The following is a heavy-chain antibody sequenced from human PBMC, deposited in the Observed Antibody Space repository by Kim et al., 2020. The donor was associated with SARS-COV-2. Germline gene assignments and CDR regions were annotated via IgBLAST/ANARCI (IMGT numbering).Heavy chain of an antibody. CDR3: AHLDCFPNWFDP. Sequence: RYSPSLKSRLTITKDTSKNQVILTMTNMVPVDTATHYCAHLDCFPNWFDPWGQGTLVTVSS. J-gene: IGHJ5*02. D-gene: IGHD2-21*02. V-gene: IGHV2-5*01.